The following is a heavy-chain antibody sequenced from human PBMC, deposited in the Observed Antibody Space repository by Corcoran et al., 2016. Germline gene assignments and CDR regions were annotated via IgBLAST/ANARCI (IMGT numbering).Heavy chain of an antibody. CDR2: MSPNSGNT. D-gene: IGHD4-17*01. Sequence: QVQLVQSGAEVKEPGASVKVSCKASGYTFTSYDINWVRQATGQGLEWLGWMSPNSGNTGYAQKFQGRLSMTRDTSIGTAYMELSSLRSEDTAVYDCARDYGCNSGWFDPWGQGTLVTVSS. CDR3: ARDYGCNSGWFDP. V-gene: IGHV1-8*01. CDR1: GYTFTSYD. J-gene: IGHJ5*02.